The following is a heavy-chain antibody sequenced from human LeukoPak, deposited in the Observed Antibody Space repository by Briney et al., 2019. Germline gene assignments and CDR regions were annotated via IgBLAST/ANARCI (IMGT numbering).Heavy chain of an antibody. J-gene: IGHJ6*03. CDR3: AKNGDRGAYCTGGTCYPYFYYYMDV. CDR2: ITGSGLDT. D-gene: IGHD2-15*01. CDR1: QFTFMKYA. Sequence: GGSLRLSCATSQFTFMKYAMTWVRQAPGRGLEWVSSITGSGLDTYYAGSVKGRFIISRENSESTVYLQMNSLTAEDTAIYYCAKNGDRGAYCTGGTCYPYFYYYMDVWGKGTTVTI. V-gene: IGHV3-23*01.